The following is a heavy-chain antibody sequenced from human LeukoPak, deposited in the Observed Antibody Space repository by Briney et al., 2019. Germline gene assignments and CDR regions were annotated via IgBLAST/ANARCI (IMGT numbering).Heavy chain of an antibody. CDR1: GFTFDDYA. CDR3: AASSGWPFDY. V-gene: IGHV3-9*01. D-gene: IGHD6-19*01. Sequence: GGSLRLSCAASGFTFDDYAMHWVRQAPGKGLEWVSGISWNSGSIGYADSVKGRFTISRDNAKNSLYLQMNSLRAEDTALYYCAASSGWPFDYWGQGTLVTVSS. CDR2: ISWNSGSI. J-gene: IGHJ4*02.